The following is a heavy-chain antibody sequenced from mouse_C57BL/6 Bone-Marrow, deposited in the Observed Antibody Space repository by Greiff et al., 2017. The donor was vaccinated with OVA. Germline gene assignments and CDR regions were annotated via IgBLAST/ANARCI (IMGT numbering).Heavy chain of an antibody. V-gene: IGHV1-15*01. Sequence: VQLQQSGAELVRPGASVTLSCKASGYTFTDYEMHWVKQTPVHGLEWIGAIDPETGGTAYNQKFKGKAILTADKSSSTAYMELRSLTSEDSAVYYCTRFPFLLGYYGSREGFAYWGQGTLVTVSA. D-gene: IGHD1-1*01. J-gene: IGHJ3*01. CDR2: IDPETGGT. CDR3: TRFPFLLGYYGSREGFAY. CDR1: GYTFTDYE.